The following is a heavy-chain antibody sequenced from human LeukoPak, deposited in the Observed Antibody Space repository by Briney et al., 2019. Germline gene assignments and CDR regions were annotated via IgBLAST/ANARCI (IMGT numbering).Heavy chain of an antibody. CDR2: ILNSGST. J-gene: IGHJ5*02. CDR3: ARRLSGANWFDP. CDR1: GDSISSYY. V-gene: IGHV4-59*01. D-gene: IGHD4-17*01. Sequence: SETLSLTCTVSGDSISSYYWNWIRQPPGKGLEWIGSILNSGSTNYNPSLRSRVTISVDTSKNEFSLRVKSVTAADTAVYYCARRLSGANWFDPWGQGTLVTVSS.